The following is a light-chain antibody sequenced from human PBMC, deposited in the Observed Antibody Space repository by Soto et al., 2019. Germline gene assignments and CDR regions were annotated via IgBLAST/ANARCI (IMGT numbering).Light chain of an antibody. CDR3: QQYNSYS. CDR2: AAS. Sequence: DIQMTQSPSSLSASVRDRVAITCRASQSISSYLNWYQQKPGKAPKLLIYAASSLQSGVPSRFSGSGSGTVFTLTISSLQPEDFATYYCQQYNSYSFGQGTKVDIK. CDR1: QSISSY. J-gene: IGKJ1*01. V-gene: IGKV1-39*01.